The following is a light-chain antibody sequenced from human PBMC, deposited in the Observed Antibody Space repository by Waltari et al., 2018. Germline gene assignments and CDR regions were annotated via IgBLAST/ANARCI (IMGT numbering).Light chain of an antibody. CDR1: DSDVGGYHF. V-gene: IGLV2-11*01. Sequence: QSALAQPRSVSGSPGQSVTISCTGADSDVGGYHFVSWYQQHPDRPPKLIIFDVNRRPSGVPDRFSGSKSGYTAFLTISGLQAEDEADYYCCSFAASHVEFGGGTTVIV. CDR3: CSFAASHVE. J-gene: IGLJ2*01. CDR2: DVN.